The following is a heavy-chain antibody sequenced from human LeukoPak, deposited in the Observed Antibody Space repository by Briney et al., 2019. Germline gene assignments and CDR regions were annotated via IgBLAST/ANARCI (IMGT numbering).Heavy chain of an antibody. CDR1: GFTVSSNY. Sequence: GGSLRLSCAASGFTVSSNYMSWVRQAPGKGLEWVSVIYSGGSTYYADSVKGRFTISRDNSKNTLYLQMNSLRAEDTAVYYCARDRPSSGWSAEYLQHWGQGNVVTVSS. J-gene: IGHJ1*01. D-gene: IGHD6-19*01. CDR2: IYSGGST. CDR3: ARDRPSSGWSAEYLQH. V-gene: IGHV3-66*01.